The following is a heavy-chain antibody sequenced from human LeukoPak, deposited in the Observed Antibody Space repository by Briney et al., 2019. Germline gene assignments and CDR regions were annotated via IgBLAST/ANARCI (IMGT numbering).Heavy chain of an antibody. CDR3: ARVSSSWYQDWYFDL. J-gene: IGHJ2*01. D-gene: IGHD6-13*01. CDR1: GGSISSGTYY. CDR2: IDTSGNT. Sequence: SETLSLTCTVSGGSISSGTYYWSWIRQPAGKGLEWIGRIDTSGNTNYKPSLKSRVTMSVDTSKKQFSLKLSSVTAADTAVYYCARVSSSWYQDWYFDLWGRGTLVTVSS. V-gene: IGHV4-61*02.